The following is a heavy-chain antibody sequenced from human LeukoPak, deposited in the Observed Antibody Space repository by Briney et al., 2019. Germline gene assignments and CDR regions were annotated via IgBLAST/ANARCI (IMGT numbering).Heavy chain of an antibody. Sequence: GESLRLSCAASGFSFTSYWMSWVRQAPGKGLEWVANIKQDGTEKYYVDSVKGRFTISRDNAKNSLYLQMNSLRAEDAAVYYCARVGLGVGSGRKASGFDPWGQGTLVTVSS. J-gene: IGHJ5*02. CDR1: GFSFTSYW. V-gene: IGHV3-7*01. CDR3: ARVGLGVGSGRKASGFDP. CDR2: IKQDGTEK. D-gene: IGHD3-10*01.